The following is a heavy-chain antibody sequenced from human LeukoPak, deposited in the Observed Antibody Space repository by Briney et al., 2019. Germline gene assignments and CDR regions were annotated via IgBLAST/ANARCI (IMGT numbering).Heavy chain of an antibody. J-gene: IGHJ4*02. Sequence: GGSLRLSCAASGFTFNDHYMSWIRQAPGKGLECVSYISSGGSTTYYTDSVKGRFTISRDNAKNSLYLQMNSLRAEDTALYYCARGGPTGALDYWGQGTLVTVSS. V-gene: IGHV3-11*04. CDR3: ARGGPTGALDY. CDR2: ISSGGSTT. CDR1: GFTFNDHY. D-gene: IGHD7-27*01.